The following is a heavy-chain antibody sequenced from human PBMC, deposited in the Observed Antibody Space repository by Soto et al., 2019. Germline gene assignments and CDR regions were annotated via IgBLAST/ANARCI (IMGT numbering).Heavy chain of an antibody. V-gene: IGHV4-59*01. D-gene: IGHD3-3*01. J-gene: IGHJ4*02. CDR1: GGSISSYY. CDR3: ARVLPGRFLESEFDY. Sequence: SETLSLTCTVSGGSISSYYWSWIRQPPGKGLEWIGYIYYSGSTNYNPSLKSRVTISVDTSKNQFSLKLSSVTAADTAVYYCARVLPGRFLESEFDYWGQGTLVTVSS. CDR2: IYYSGST.